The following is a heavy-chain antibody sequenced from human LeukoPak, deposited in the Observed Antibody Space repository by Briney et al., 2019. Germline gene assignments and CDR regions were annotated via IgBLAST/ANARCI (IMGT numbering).Heavy chain of an antibody. CDR2: IYTSGST. V-gene: IGHV4-61*02. CDR3: ARDPWGVVEMDV. J-gene: IGHJ6*04. CDR1: GGSISSGSHY. D-gene: IGHD2-2*01. Sequence: SETLSLTCTVSGGSISSGSHYWSWIRQPAGKGLEWIGRIYTSGSTNYNPSLKSRVTISVDTSKNQFSLKLSSVTAADTAVYYCARDPWGVVEMDVWGKGTTVTVSS.